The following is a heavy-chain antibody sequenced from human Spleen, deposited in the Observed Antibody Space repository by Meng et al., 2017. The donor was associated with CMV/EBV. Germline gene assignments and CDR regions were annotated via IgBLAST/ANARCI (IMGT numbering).Heavy chain of an antibody. D-gene: IGHD5-24*01. Sequence: GGSLRLSCAASGFTFDDYAMHWVRQAPGKGLEWVSGISWNSGSIGYADSVKGRFTISRDNAKNSLYLQMNSLRAEDTALYYCAKGYMATTRSPTLVDYWGQGTLVTVSS. J-gene: IGHJ4*02. CDR2: ISWNSGSI. CDR3: AKGYMATTRSPTLVDY. V-gene: IGHV3-9*01. CDR1: GFTFDDYA.